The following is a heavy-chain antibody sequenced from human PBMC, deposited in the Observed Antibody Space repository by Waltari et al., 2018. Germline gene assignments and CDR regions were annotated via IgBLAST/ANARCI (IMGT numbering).Heavy chain of an antibody. Sequence: EVXLVQSGAEVKKPGESLKISCKGSGYSFTXYWSGWVRQLPGKGLEWMGXXYPGDSXTRYSPSFQGQXXISADKSXSTAYLQWSSLKASDTAXYYCARHAXXXGATTPFXYWGQGTXXXXSS. J-gene: IGHJ4*02. CDR2: XYPGDSXT. CDR1: GYSFTXYW. V-gene: IGHV5-51*01. CDR3: ARHAXXXGATTPFXY. D-gene: IGHD1-26*01.